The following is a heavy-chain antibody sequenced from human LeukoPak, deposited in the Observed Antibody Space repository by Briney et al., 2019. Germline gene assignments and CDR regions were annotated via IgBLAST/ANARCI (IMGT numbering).Heavy chain of an antibody. Sequence: GSSVKVSCKASGGTFSSYAISWVRQAPGQGLEWMGRIIPIFGIANYAQKFQGRVTITADKSTSTAYMELSSPRSEDTAVYYCASSYYYDSSGYYEVDYWGQGTLVTVSS. CDR2: IIPIFGIA. V-gene: IGHV1-69*04. D-gene: IGHD3-22*01. J-gene: IGHJ4*02. CDR3: ASSYYYDSSGYYEVDY. CDR1: GGTFSSYA.